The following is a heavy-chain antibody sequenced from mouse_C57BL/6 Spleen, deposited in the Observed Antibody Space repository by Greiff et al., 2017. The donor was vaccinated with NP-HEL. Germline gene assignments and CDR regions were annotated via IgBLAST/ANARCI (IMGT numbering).Heavy chain of an antibody. J-gene: IGHJ2*01. Sequence: EVQLVESEGGLVQPGSSMKLSCTASGFTFSDYYMAWVRQVPEKGLEWVANINYDGSSTYYLDSLKSRFIISRDNAKNILYLQMSSLKSEDTATYYCARYYYGSYFDYWGQGTTLTVSS. CDR3: ARYYYGSYFDY. CDR1: GFTFSDYY. V-gene: IGHV5-16*01. D-gene: IGHD1-1*01. CDR2: INYDGSST.